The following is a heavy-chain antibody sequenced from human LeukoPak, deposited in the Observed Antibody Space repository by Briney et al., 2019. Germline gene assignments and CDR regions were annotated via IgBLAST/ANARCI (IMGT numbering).Heavy chain of an antibody. CDR3: VSWRVAADDY. J-gene: IGHJ4*02. Sequence: PSETLSLTCTVSGGSISSSSYYWGWIRQPPGKGLEWIGSIYYSGSTYYNPSLKSRVTISVDTSKNQFSLKLSSVTAADTAVYYCVSWRVAADDYWGQGTLVTVSS. CDR1: GGSISSSSYY. D-gene: IGHD2-15*01. V-gene: IGHV4-39*01. CDR2: IYYSGST.